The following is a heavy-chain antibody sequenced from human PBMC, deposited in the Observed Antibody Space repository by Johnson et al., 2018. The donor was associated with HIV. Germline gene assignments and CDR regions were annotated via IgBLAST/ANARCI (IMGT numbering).Heavy chain of an antibody. CDR2: ISYDGTDK. CDR3: TTGRGQRWLQLGAFDI. V-gene: IGHV3-30*03. Sequence: QVQLVESGGGVVQPGRSLRLSCAASGFIFSTYAMHWVRQVPGKGLEWVALISYDGTDKYYEDSVKGRFTISRDNSKNTLYLQMNSLKTEDTAVYYCTTGRGQRWLQLGAFDIWGQGTMVTVSS. J-gene: IGHJ3*02. CDR1: GFIFSTYA. D-gene: IGHD5-24*01.